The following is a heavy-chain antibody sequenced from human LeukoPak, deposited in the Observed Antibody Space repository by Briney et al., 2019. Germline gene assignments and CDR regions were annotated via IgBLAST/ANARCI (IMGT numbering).Heavy chain of an antibody. Sequence: PGRSLRPSCAASGFTFSSYAMHWVRQAPGKGLEWVAVISYDGSNKYYADSVKGRFTISRDNSKNTLYLQMNSLRAEDTAVYYCAREKGMGYYGSGSYLDYWGQGTLVTVSS. J-gene: IGHJ4*02. D-gene: IGHD3-10*01. CDR2: ISYDGSNK. CDR1: GFTFSSYA. CDR3: AREKGMGYYGSGSYLDY. V-gene: IGHV3-30*04.